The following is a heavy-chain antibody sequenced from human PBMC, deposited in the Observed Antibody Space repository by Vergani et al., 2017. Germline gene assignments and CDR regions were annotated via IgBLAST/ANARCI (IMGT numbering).Heavy chain of an antibody. Sequence: EVQLLESGGGLVKPGGSLRLSCAASGFTFSSYAMSWVRQAPGKGLEWVSAISGSGGSTYYADSVKGRFTISRDNSKNTLYLQMNSLRAEDTAVYYCAKDMLPRRSIAVAGGGMDVWGQGTTVTVSS. CDR1: GFTFSSYA. V-gene: IGHV3-23*01. J-gene: IGHJ6*02. D-gene: IGHD6-19*01. CDR3: AKDMLPRRSIAVAGGGMDV. CDR2: ISGSGGST.